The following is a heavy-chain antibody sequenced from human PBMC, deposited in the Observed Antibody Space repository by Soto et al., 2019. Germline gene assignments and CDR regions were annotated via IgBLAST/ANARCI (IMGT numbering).Heavy chain of an antibody. V-gene: IGHV3-30*18. CDR1: GFTFSSYG. CDR2: ISYDGSNK. Sequence: GGSLRLSCAASGFTFSSYGMHWVRQAPGKGLEWVAVISYDGSNKYYADSVKGRFTISRDNSKNTLYLQMNSLRAEDTAVYYCAKDKGYCSSTSCYAGSYYYYGMDVWGQGTTVTVSS. J-gene: IGHJ6*02. D-gene: IGHD2-2*01. CDR3: AKDKGYCSSTSCYAGSYYYYGMDV.